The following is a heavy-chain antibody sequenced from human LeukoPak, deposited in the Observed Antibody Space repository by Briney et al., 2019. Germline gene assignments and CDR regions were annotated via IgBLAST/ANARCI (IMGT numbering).Heavy chain of an antibody. D-gene: IGHD2-21*02. CDR3: ARTLAYCRIDCYYFDS. J-gene: IGHJ4*02. CDR2: IDWDDDK. CDR1: GFSLSTMGMR. Sequence: SGPALVKPTQTLTLTCTFSGFSLSTMGMRVSWIRQSPGKALEWLARIDWDDDKFYTTSLKTRLTISKDASKNQVVLTMTNVDPMDTATYYCARTLAYCRIDCYYFDSWGQGTLVVVSS. V-gene: IGHV2-70*04.